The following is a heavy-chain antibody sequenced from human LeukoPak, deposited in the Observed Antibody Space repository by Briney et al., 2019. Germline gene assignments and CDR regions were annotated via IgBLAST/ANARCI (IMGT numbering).Heavy chain of an antibody. J-gene: IGHJ4*02. CDR2: IYYSGST. D-gene: IGHD6-6*01. CDR1: GGSMSSSNYY. CDR3: ARQTGGTSSIAD. V-gene: IGHV4-39*01. Sequence: SETLSLTCTVSGGSMSSSNYYWAWIRQPPGKGLEWIGNIYYSGSTYFDPSLRSRVTMSVDTSKNHFSLKLSSVTAADTAVYYCARQTGGTSSIADWGQGTLVTVSS.